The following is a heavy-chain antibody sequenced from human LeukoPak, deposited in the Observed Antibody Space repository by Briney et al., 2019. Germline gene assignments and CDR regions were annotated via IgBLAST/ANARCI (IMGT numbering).Heavy chain of an antibody. V-gene: IGHV1-69*05. J-gene: IGHJ4*02. D-gene: IGHD4-17*01. CDR3: ARGLRYDYFDY. CDR1: GGTFSSYA. Sequence: SVKVSCKASGGTFSSYAISWVRQSPGQRLEWMGGIIPIFGTANYAQKFQGRVTITTDESTSTAYMELSSLRSEDTAVYYCARGLRYDYFDYWGQGTLVTVSS. CDR2: IIPIFGTA.